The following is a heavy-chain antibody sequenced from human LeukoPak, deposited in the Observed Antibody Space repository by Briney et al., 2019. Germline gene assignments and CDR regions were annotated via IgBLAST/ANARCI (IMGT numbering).Heavy chain of an antibody. CDR2: IKSKTDGGTT. Sequence: GGSLRLSCAASGFSFSSYWMSWVRQAPGKGLEWVGRIKSKTDGGTTDYAAPVKGRFTISRDDSKNTLYLQMNSLKTEDTAVYYCTRGGYYDSSGYYPALNYWGQGTLVTVSS. V-gene: IGHV3-15*01. CDR3: TRGGYYDSSGYYPALNY. J-gene: IGHJ4*02. D-gene: IGHD3-22*01. CDR1: GFSFSSYW.